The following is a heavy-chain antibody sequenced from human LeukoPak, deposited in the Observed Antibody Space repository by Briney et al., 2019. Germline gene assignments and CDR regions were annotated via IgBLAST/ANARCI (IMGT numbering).Heavy chain of an antibody. D-gene: IGHD3-22*01. V-gene: IGHV3-21*01. J-gene: IGHJ3*02. Sequence: GGSLRLSCAASGFTFSSYSMNWVRQAPGKGLEWVSSISSSSSYIYYADSVKGRFTISRDNAKNSLYLQMNSLRAEDTAVYYCARVLGGYDSSGDDAFDIWGQGTTFTVSS. CDR1: GFTFSSYS. CDR2: ISSSSSYI. CDR3: ARVLGGYDSSGDDAFDI.